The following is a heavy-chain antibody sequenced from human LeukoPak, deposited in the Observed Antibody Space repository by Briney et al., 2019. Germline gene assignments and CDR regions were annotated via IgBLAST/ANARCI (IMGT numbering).Heavy chain of an antibody. V-gene: IGHV3-30*02. CDR3: AKALFAGRHRQGDFDS. CDR1: GFTFRKCA. CDR2: IGQEGNNK. D-gene: IGHD3-3*01. Sequence: PGGSLRLSCVTSGFTFRKCAMHWVRQAPGKGLEWVTLIGQEGNNKYYAYSVKGRCAISRDDSRNTPYMQMNRLRPEDAAVYYCAKALFAGRHRQGDFDSWGQGTVVTVSS. J-gene: IGHJ4*02.